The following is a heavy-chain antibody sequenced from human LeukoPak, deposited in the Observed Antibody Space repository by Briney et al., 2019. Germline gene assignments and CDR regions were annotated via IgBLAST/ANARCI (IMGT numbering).Heavy chain of an antibody. CDR1: GGSISNYY. V-gene: IGHV4-59*08. Sequence: SETLSLTCTVSGGSISNYYWSWIRQPPGKGLEWIGYIYYSGNTNYNPSLKSRVTISVDTSKNQFSLKLSSVTAADTAVYYCARQGSGNYLSPVNYWGQGTLVTVSS. CDR3: ARQGSGNYLSPVNY. CDR2: IYYSGNT. J-gene: IGHJ4*02. D-gene: IGHD1-26*01.